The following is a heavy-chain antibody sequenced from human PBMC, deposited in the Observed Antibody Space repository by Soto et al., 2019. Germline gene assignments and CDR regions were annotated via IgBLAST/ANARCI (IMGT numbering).Heavy chain of an antibody. CDR3: AKDRRGSVVIPFDAFDI. J-gene: IGHJ3*02. V-gene: IGHV3-23*01. CDR2: ISGSGGST. Sequence: GGSLRLSCAASGFTFSSYAMSWVRQAPGKGLEWASAISGSGGSTYYADSVKGRFTISRDNSKNTLYLQMNSLRAEDTAVYYCAKDRRGSVVIPFDAFDIWGQGTMVTVSS. D-gene: IGHD3-22*01. CDR1: GFTFSSYA.